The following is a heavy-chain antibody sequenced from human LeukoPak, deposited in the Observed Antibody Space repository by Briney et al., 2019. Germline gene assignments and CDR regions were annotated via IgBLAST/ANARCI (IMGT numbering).Heavy chain of an antibody. CDR1: GGSISSSSSY. CDR2: INSDGSST. CDR3: AELGITMIGGV. Sequence: PSETLSLTCSVSGGSISSSSSYWGWIRQPPGKGLVWVSRINSDGSSTTYADSVKGRFTISRDYAKNSLYLQMNSLRAEDTAVYYCAELGITMIGGVWGKGTTVTISS. V-gene: IGHV3-74*03. J-gene: IGHJ6*04. D-gene: IGHD3-10*02.